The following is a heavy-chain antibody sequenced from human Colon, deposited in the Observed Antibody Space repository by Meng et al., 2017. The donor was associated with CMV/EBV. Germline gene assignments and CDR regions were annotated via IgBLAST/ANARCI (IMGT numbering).Heavy chain of an antibody. CDR1: GFTFSGSA. Sequence: GGSLRLSCAASGFTFSGSAMHWVRQASGKGLGWVGRIRSKANSYATSYAASVKGRFTISRADSKKTAYLQMNSLKTEDTAVYYCTRRGPTGDYWGQGTLVTVSS. V-gene: IGHV3-73*01. CDR3: TRRGPTGDY. D-gene: IGHD2-15*01. CDR2: IRSKANSYAT. J-gene: IGHJ4*02.